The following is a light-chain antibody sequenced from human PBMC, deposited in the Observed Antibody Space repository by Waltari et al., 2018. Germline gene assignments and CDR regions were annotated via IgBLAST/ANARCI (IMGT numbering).Light chain of an antibody. CDR3: QQFKTYPLT. V-gene: IGKV1-9*01. J-gene: IGKJ5*01. CDR1: QDISSY. CDR2: AAF. Sequence: ASQDISSYVAWYQQKPGNAPKILISAAFTLQSGVPPRFSGSGSGADFTLTISSLQPEDFATDYCQQFKTYPLTFGQGTRLEIK.